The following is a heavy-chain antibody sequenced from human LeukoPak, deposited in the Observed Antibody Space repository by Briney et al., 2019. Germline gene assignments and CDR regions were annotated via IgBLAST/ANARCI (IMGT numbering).Heavy chain of an antibody. CDR3: AASGMTTVTFFDN. D-gene: IGHD4-17*01. CDR1: GDSITSSSYY. Sequence: SETLSLTCTVTGDSITSSSYYWGWIRQPPGMGLEWIGTVYSYSGSTYYNPSPKSRVTVSVDTSKNQFSLKVTSVTAADTAIYYCAASGMTTVTFFDNWGQGTLVTVSS. CDR2: VYSYSGST. V-gene: IGHV4-39*01. J-gene: IGHJ4*02.